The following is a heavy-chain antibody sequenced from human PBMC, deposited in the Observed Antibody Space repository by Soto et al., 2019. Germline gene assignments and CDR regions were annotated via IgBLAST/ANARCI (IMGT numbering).Heavy chain of an antibody. CDR1: GYTFTSYG. D-gene: IGHD2-21*01. V-gene: IGHV1-18*04. J-gene: IGHJ5*02. Sequence: ASVKVSCQASGYTFTSYGISWVRQAPGQELEGMGWISAFNGNATYAQKLQGRVTITTDTSTITAYMELRSLRSDDTAVYYCARDRRYCVGTDPWGQGTPVTVAS. CDR2: ISAFNGNA. CDR3: ARDRRYCVGTDP.